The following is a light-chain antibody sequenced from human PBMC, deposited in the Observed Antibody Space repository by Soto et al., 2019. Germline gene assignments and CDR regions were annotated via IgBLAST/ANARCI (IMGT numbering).Light chain of an antibody. J-gene: IGKJ1*01. V-gene: IGKV1-5*01. CDR1: QSINSY. CDR3: QQYSSYWT. Sequence: DIQMTQSPSSLSASVGDRVTITCRASQSINSYLNWYQQKPGKAPKLLIHDATSLESGVPSRFSGSGSGTEFTLTISSLQPDDFATYYCQQYSSYWTFAQGTKVDI. CDR2: DAT.